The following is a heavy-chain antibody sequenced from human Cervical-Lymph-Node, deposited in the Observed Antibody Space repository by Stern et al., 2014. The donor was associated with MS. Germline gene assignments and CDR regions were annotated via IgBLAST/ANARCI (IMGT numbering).Heavy chain of an antibody. D-gene: IGHD3-10*01. CDR2: IRSKTNAYTT. V-gene: IGHV3-73*01. CDR3: VSDGSGWRN. Sequence: LQLVESGGGLDQPGGSLKLSCAASGILFSGASMHWLRQPSGKGLEWIGRIRSKTNAYTTTYTAAVKGRFTISRDDSKMTTYLQMNSLKSEDTAVYYCVSDGSGWRNWGQGTLVTVSS. CDR1: GILFSGAS. J-gene: IGHJ4*02.